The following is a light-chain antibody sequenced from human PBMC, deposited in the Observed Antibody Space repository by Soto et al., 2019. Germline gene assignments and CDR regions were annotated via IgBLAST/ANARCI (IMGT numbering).Light chain of an antibody. CDR3: QQYGYSPIT. Sequence: EIVLTQSPATLSLSPGARAPLSCRASQSVGSNYLAWYQQKPGQAPRLLIYGASSRATGIADRFSGSGSGTDFTLTISRLEPEDFALYYCQQYGYSPITFGQGTRLEIK. CDR2: GAS. V-gene: IGKV3-20*01. CDR1: QSVGSNY. J-gene: IGKJ5*01.